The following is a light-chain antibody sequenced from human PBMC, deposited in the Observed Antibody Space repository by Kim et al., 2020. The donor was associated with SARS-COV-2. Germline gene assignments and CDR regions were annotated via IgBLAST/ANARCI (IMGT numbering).Light chain of an antibody. V-gene: IGLV2-11*01. Sequence: QSALTQPRSVSGSPGQSVIISCTGTSSDVDDYKFVSWYQHHPGKAPKLLIYYVTERPSGVPARFSGSRSGNMASLIISGLQAEDEAEYYCTSFPGDHTWVFGGGTQLTVL. J-gene: IGLJ3*02. CDR2: YVT. CDR3: TSFPGDHTWV. CDR1: SSDVDDYKF.